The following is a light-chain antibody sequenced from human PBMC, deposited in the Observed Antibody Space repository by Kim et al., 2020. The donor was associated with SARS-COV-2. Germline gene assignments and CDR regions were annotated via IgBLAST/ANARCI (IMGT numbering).Light chain of an antibody. CDR1: QSVSRAY. CDR3: QQYGSSPIT. CDR2: DAS. V-gene: IGKV3-20*01. Sequence: EIVLTQSPGPLSLSPGARATLSCRASQSVSRAYLAWYQQKRGQGPRLVIHDASSRATGIPDRFSGSGSGTDFSLTISRLEPEDFAVYYCQQYGSSPITFGQGTRLEIK. J-gene: IGKJ5*01.